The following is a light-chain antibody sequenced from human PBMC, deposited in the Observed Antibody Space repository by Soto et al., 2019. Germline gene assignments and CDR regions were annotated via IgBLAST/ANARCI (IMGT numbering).Light chain of an antibody. J-gene: IGKJ5*01. CDR3: QKSSNWPRIN. Sequence: EIVMTQSPATLSVSPGERSTLSCRSSQSVSSNLAWYQQKPGQAPRLLIYGASTRATGIPDRFSGSGSGTEFTLTISRLKSEDFAVYYCQKSSNWPRINCGNGKRLALK. V-gene: IGKV3-15*01. CDR1: QSVSSN. CDR2: GAS.